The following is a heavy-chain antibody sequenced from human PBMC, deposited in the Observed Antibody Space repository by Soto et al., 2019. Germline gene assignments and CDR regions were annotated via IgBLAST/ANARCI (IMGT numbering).Heavy chain of an antibody. CDR1: GFTFSSHG. V-gene: IGHV3-33*01. Sequence: PGGSLRLSCAASGFTFSSHGMHWVRQAPGKGLEWVAVIWYDGSNKYYADSVKGRFTISRDDSKNTAYLQMNSLKTEDTAVYYCTRLEVPDTPTYALDVWGQGTTVTVSS. CDR2: IWYDGSNK. J-gene: IGHJ6*02. CDR3: TRLEVPDTPTYALDV.